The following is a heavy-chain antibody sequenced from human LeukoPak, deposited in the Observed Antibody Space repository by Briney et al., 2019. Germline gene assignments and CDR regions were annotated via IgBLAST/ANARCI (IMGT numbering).Heavy chain of an antibody. CDR1: GFTVSSNS. V-gene: IGHV3-53*05. Sequence: GGSLRLSCTVSGFTVSSNSMSWVRQAPGKGLEWVSFIYSDNTHYSDSVKGRFTISRDNSKNTLYLQMNSLRSDDTAVYYCARDGYSSSWYLGYFDLWGRGTLVTVSS. CDR3: ARDGYSSSWYLGYFDL. D-gene: IGHD6-13*01. J-gene: IGHJ2*01. CDR2: IYSDNT.